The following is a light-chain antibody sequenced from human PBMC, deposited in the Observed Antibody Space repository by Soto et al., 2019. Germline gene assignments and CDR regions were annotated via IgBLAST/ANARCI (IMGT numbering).Light chain of an antibody. CDR2: KAS. V-gene: IGKV1-5*03. CDR1: QSVNTW. Sequence: DIQMTQSPSTLSASVGDTVTITCRASQSVNTWLAWYQQKPGVAPKLLIYKASTLESGVPSRFSGSGSGTEFTLTISGLQPDDFAPYYCQQYNTYSRTFGPGTKVDVK. J-gene: IGKJ3*01. CDR3: QQYNTYSRT.